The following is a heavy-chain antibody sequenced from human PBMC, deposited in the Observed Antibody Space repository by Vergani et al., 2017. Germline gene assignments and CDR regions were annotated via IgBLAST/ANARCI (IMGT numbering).Heavy chain of an antibody. V-gene: IGHV1-69*12. CDR3: ARDLGGYSGYGENWFDP. CDR1: GGTFSSYA. J-gene: IGHJ5*02. CDR2: IIPIFGTA. Sequence: QVQLVQSGAEVNKPGSSVKVSCKASGGTFSSYAISWVRQAPGQGLEWMGGIIPIFGTANYAQKFQGRVTITADESTSTAYMELSSLRSEDTAVYYCARDLGGYSGYGENWFDPWGQGTLVTVSS. D-gene: IGHD5-12*01.